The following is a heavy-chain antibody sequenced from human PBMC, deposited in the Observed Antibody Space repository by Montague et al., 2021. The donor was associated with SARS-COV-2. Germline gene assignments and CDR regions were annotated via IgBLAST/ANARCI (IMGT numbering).Heavy chain of an antibody. CDR1: GGSITGFS. D-gene: IGHD6-6*01. Sequence: SETLSLTCAVSGGSITGFSWSWVRQPAGKGLEWIGRVTTSGTTNYSPSLRSRVTMSVDTSKNQFSLILNSVTAADTAIYYCARTPTRPLSLDSWGQGTLVTVSS. CDR3: ARTPTRPLSLDS. V-gene: IGHV4-4*07. J-gene: IGHJ4*02. CDR2: VTTSGTT.